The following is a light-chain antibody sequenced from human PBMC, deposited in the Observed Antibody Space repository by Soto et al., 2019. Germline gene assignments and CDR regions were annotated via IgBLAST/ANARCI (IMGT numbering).Light chain of an antibody. Sequence: ELVLTQSPGTLSLSPGDRATLSCRASQSVSSSSLGWYQRKPGQPPRLLIYAASSRATGIPDRFSGSGSGTDFTLTISRLEPEDCAVYYCQQYGSSLITFGQGTRLEIK. CDR2: AAS. CDR1: QSVSSSS. CDR3: QQYGSSLIT. V-gene: IGKV3-20*01. J-gene: IGKJ5*01.